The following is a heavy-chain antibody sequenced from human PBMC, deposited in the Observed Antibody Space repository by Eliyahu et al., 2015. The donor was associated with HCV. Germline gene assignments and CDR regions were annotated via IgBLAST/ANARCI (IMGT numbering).Heavy chain of an antibody. Sequence: EVQLLESGGGLVQPGGSLRLSCAASGFTFSSYAMXWVRQAPGKGLEWVSAISGSGGSTYYADSVKGRFTISRDNSKNTLYLQMNSLRAEDTAVYYCAKERGPYNRSPAAFDYWGQGTLVTVSS. D-gene: IGHD1-14*01. V-gene: IGHV3-23*01. J-gene: IGHJ4*02. CDR1: GFTFSSYA. CDR2: ISGSGGST. CDR3: AKERGPYNRSPAAFDY.